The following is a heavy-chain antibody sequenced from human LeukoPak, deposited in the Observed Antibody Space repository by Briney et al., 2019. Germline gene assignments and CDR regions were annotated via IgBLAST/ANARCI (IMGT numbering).Heavy chain of an antibody. J-gene: IGHJ5*02. CDR2: INPNSGGT. D-gene: IGHD6-19*01. CDR1: GYTFTGYD. CDR3: ASSSGCSTSPFNWFDP. V-gene: IGHV1-2*02. Sequence: GASVKVSCKASGYTFTGYDMHWVRQAPGQGREWRGWINPNSGGTNSAQKFQGRVTGTRDTSISTAYMELSRLRSHDTAVYDCASSSGCSTSPFNWFDPWGQGTLVTVSS.